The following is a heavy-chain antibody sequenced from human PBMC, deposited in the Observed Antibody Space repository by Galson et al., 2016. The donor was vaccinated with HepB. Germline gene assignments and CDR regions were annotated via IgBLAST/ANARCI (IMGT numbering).Heavy chain of an antibody. Sequence: SLRLSCAASGFTFSSYSMNWVRQAPGKGLEWVSYISSSSSTFYYADSVKGRFTISRDNAKNSLYLQMNSLRAEDTAVYYCARDASETFCWAYYFDSWGQGTRVTVSS. CDR3: ARDASETFCWAYYFDS. V-gene: IGHV3-48*04. J-gene: IGHJ4*02. D-gene: IGHD3-16*01. CDR2: ISSSSSTF. CDR1: GFTFSSYS.